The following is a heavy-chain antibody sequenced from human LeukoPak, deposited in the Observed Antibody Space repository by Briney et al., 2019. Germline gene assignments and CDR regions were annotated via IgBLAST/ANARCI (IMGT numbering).Heavy chain of an antibody. CDR3: AKHRRVATIRAPFDY. V-gene: IGHV3-30*02. CDR1: GFTFSSYG. D-gene: IGHD5-12*01. Sequence: PGGSLRLSCAASGFTFSSYGMHWVRQAPGKGLEWVAFIRYDGSNKYYADSVKGRFTISKDNSKNTLYLQMNSLIAEDTAVYYCAKHRRVATIRAPFDYWGQGTLVTVSS. J-gene: IGHJ4*02. CDR2: IRYDGSNK.